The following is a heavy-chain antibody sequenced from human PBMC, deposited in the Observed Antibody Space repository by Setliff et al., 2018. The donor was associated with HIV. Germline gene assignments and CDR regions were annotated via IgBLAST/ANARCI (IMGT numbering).Heavy chain of an antibody. J-gene: IGHJ4*02. Sequence: GGSLRLSCAASRFTFGNYWMSWVRQAPGKGLECVSAISNGGGGYTYYADSVKGRFTISRDNSKNTLYLQVNSLRAEDTAVYYCAKRAGGPLVNWVFDYWGQGTLVTVSS. V-gene: IGHV3-23*01. D-gene: IGHD2-15*01. CDR2: ISNGGGGYT. CDR1: RFTFGNYW. CDR3: AKRAGGPLVNWVFDY.